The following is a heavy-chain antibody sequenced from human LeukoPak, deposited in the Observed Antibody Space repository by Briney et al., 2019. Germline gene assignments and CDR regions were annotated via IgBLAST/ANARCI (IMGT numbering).Heavy chain of an antibody. CDR3: ARVLSAVTSTFDY. Sequence: ASVKVSCKASGYSFTHHNVHWVRQAPGQALGWMGWIKPNNGGTKFSQKFQDRVTLTSDTSIDTAYMEMSGLTSDDTAIYYCARVLSAVTSTFDYWGQETLVTVSS. D-gene: IGHD4-17*01. CDR1: GYSFTHHN. V-gene: IGHV1-2*02. J-gene: IGHJ4*02. CDR2: IKPNNGGT.